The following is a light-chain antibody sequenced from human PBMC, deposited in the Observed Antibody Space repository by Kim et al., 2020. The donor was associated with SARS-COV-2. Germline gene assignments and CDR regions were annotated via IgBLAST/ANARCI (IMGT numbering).Light chain of an antibody. CDR1: QSVSGW. J-gene: IGKJ1*01. Sequence: DIQMTQVPSTLSASIGDRVTLSCRASQSVSGWLAWYHQRPGKAPNLLIFDASSLNGGVPSRFSGSGAGTEFTLTISSLHPEDLGIYYCQKYATYPWTFGDGTKVEIK. V-gene: IGKV1-5*01. CDR2: DAS. CDR3: QKYATYPWT.